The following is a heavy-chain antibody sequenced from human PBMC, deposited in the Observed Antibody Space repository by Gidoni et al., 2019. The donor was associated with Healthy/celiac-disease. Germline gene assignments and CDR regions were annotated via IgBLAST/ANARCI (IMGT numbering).Heavy chain of an antibody. CDR1: GYTFTSYD. CDR3: ASGIVGATHYYYYGMDV. CDR2: MNPNSGNT. D-gene: IGHD1-26*01. V-gene: IGHV1-8*01. Sequence: QVQLVQSGAEVKKPGASVTVSCKASGYTFTSYDINWVRQATGQGLEWMGWMNPNSGNTGYAQKFQGRVTMTRNTTISTAYMELSSLRSEDTAVYYCASGIVGATHYYYYGMDVWGQGTTVTVSS. J-gene: IGHJ6*02.